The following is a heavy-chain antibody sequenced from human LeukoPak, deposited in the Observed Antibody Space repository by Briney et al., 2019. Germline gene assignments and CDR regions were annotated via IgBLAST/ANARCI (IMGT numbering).Heavy chain of an antibody. D-gene: IGHD3-10*01. CDR3: ASTSKYIGSGRDDSFDI. CDR1: GGSISSYY. CDR2: ISDSGGT. J-gene: IGHJ3*02. V-gene: IGHV4-59*04. Sequence: SETLSLTCTVSGGSISSYYWSWIRQPPGKGLEWLGYISDSGGTYYNPSLKSRVSMSVHTSKSQFSLKMSSLTAADTAVYYCASTSKYIGSGRDDSFDIWGQGTMVTVSS.